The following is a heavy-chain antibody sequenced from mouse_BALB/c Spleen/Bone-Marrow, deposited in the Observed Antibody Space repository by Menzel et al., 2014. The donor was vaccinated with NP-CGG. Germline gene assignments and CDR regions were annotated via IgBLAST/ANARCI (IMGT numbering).Heavy chain of an antibody. CDR2: INPYNDGT. D-gene: IGHD2-14*01. J-gene: IGHJ2*01. CDR3: AKGGNYRYDFDC. V-gene: IGHV1-14*01. Sequence: VHVKQSGPELVKPGASVKMSCKASGYTFTSYVMHWVKQKPGQGLEWIGYINPYNDGTKYNEKFKGMATLTSDRSSSTAYMELSSLTSEDSAVYYCAKGGNYRYDFDCWGQGTTLTVSS. CDR1: GYTFTSYV.